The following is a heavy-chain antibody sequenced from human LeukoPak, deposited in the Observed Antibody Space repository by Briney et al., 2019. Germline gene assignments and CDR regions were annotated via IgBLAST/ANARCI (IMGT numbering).Heavy chain of an antibody. CDR2: INPSGGST. V-gene: IGHV1-46*01. D-gene: IGHD6-19*01. J-gene: IGHJ3*02. CDR3: ARDHSLVAVAGNGPDAFDI. CDR1: GYTFTSYY. Sequence: ASVKVSCKASGYTFTSYYMHWVRQAPGQGLEWMGIINPSGGSTSYAQKFQGRVTMTRDTSTSTAYMELSSLRSEDMAVYYCARDHSLVAVAGNGPDAFDIWGQGTMVTVSS.